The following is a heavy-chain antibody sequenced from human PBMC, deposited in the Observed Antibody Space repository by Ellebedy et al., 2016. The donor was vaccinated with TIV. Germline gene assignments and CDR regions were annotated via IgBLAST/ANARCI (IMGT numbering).Heavy chain of an antibody. V-gene: IGHV1-3*01. Sequence: ASVKVSXKASGYTFTSYAMHWVRQAPGQRLEWMGWINAGNGNTKYSQKFQGRVTITRDTSASTAYMELRSLRSDDTAVYYCARDHGIAARCDIWGQGTMVTVSS. J-gene: IGHJ3*02. CDR1: GYTFTSYA. CDR3: ARDHGIAARCDI. CDR2: INAGNGNT. D-gene: IGHD6-6*01.